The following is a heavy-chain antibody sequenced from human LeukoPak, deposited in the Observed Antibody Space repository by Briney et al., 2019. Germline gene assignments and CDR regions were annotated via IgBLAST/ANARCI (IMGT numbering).Heavy chain of an antibody. CDR2: IYHSGST. D-gene: IGHD6-13*01. J-gene: IGHJ4*02. CDR1: GYSISSGYY. Sequence: SENLSLTCTVSGYSISSGYYWGWIRQPPGKGLEWIGSIYHSGSTYYNPSLKSRVTISVDTSKNQFSLKLSSVTAADTAVYYCARDLTYSSSFDYWGQGTLVTVSS. V-gene: IGHV4-38-2*02. CDR3: ARDLTYSSSFDY.